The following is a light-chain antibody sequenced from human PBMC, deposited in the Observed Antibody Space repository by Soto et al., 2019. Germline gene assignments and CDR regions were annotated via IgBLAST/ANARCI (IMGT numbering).Light chain of an antibody. CDR2: DNN. CDR1: SSNVGNNY. Sequence: QSFLTQPPSVSAAPGQKVTISCSGSSSNVGNNYVSWYQQLPGTAPKLLIYDNNKRPSGIPDRFSGSKSGTSATLAITGLQTGDEADYYCGTWVTSLSVGHVLGTGTKVT. J-gene: IGLJ1*01. V-gene: IGLV1-51*01. CDR3: GTWVTSLSVGHV.